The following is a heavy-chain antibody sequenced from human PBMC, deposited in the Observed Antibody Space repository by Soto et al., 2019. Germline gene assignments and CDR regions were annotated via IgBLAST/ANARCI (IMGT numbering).Heavy chain of an antibody. CDR1: GYSFTSYW. CDR2: IYPGDSDT. CDR3: AIHLSYYGSGSYETKNPYYYYGMDV. J-gene: IGHJ6*02. V-gene: IGHV5-51*01. D-gene: IGHD3-10*01. Sequence: PGESLKISCKGSGYSFTSYWIGWVRQMPGKGLEWMGIIYPGDSDTRYSPSFQGQVTISADKSISTAYLQWSSLKASDTAMYYCAIHLSYYGSGSYETKNPYYYYGMDVWGQGTTVTVSS.